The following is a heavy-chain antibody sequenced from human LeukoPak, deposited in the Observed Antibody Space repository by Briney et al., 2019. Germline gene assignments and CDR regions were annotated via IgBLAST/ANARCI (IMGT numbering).Heavy chain of an antibody. J-gene: IGHJ4*02. CDR1: GFTFDDYA. Sequence: GGSLRLSCSASGFTFDDYAMHWVRRAPGKGLGWVSGIRWNSGSIGYADSAKGRFTISRDNAKNSLYLQMNSLRAEDTALYYCARADWDTAMIDYWGQGTLVTVSS. V-gene: IGHV3-9*01. CDR2: IRWNSGSI. D-gene: IGHD5-18*01. CDR3: ARADWDTAMIDY.